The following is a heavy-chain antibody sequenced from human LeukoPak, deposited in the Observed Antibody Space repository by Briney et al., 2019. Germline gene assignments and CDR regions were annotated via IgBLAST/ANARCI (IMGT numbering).Heavy chain of an antibody. CDR3: ARRSYDVPFDI. J-gene: IGHJ3*02. CDR1: GASISSSNYY. Sequence: SETLSLTCTVSGASISSSNYYWAWIRQPPGKGLEWIGSMSYSGSTYYNPSLKSRVTISVDTSKNQFSLKLSSVTAADTAVYYCARRSYDVPFDIWGQGTMVTVSS. CDR2: MSYSGST. D-gene: IGHD1-26*01. V-gene: IGHV4-39*01.